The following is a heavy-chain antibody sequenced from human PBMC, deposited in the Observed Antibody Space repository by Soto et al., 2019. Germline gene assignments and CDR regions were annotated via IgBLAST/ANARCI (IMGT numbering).Heavy chain of an antibody. CDR2: IYYGGST. D-gene: IGHD2-21*02. V-gene: IGHV4-59*01. CDR1: GGSISNYY. Sequence: SATLSLTCTVSGGSISNYYWSWIRQPPGKGLEWIGYIYYGGSTNYNPSLKSRVAISVDTSKNQFSLKLSSVTAADTAVYYCARSSTRDVYWGQGTLVTVSS. J-gene: IGHJ4*02. CDR3: ARSSTRDVY.